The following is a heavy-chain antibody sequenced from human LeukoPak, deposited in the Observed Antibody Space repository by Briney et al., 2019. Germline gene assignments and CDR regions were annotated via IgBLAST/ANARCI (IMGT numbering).Heavy chain of an antibody. V-gene: IGHV4-34*01. CDR2: INHSGST. CDR3: ARRAIPRCYSL. D-gene: IGHD2-15*01. J-gene: IGHJ4*02. Sequence: SETLSLTCAVYGGSFSGYSWSWIRQPPGKGLEWIGEINHSGSTNYNPSLKSRVTISVDTSKNQFSLKVRSVTAADTAVFYCARRAIPRCYSLWGQGTLVTVSS. CDR1: GGSFSGYS.